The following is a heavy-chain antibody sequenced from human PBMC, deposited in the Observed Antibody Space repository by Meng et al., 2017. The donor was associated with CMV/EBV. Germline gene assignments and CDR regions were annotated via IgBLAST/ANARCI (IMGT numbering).Heavy chain of an antibody. CDR3: AGFTFGGVIVRWFDP. V-gene: IGHV4-34*01. J-gene: IGHJ5*02. CDR2: INHSGST. CDR1: GGSLSGYY. Sequence: VYGGSLSGYYWSWIRQPPGRGLEWIGEINHSGSTNYDPSLKSRVTISVDTSKNQFSLKLSSVTAADTAVYYCAGFTFGGVIVRWFDPWGQGTLVTVSS. D-gene: IGHD3-16*02.